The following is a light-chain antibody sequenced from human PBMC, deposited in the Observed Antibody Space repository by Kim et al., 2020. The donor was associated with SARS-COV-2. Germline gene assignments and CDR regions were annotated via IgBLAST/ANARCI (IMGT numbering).Light chain of an antibody. Sequence: PGERANIAGRASQGGSSNVAGYEQKPGKTPRRHIYGASTRASGIPARFSGSGSGTEFTLTISSLQSEDFAVYYCQQYNNWPPLTFGGGTKVDIK. CDR1: QGGSSN. J-gene: IGKJ4*01. CDR2: GAS. V-gene: IGKV3-15*01. CDR3: QQYNNWPPLT.